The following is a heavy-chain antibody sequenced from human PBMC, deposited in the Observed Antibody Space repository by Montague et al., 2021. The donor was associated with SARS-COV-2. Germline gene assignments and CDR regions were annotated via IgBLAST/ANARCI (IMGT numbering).Heavy chain of an antibody. CDR3: ARHDPNYGGRGGNFEH. J-gene: IGHJ1*01. Sequence: TLSLTCTVSGGSISSSNYYWGWIRQPAGKGLEWIGRIYTSGTTNYNPSLKSRVTVSLDTSKNQFSLQLSSVTATDTAVYYCARHDPNYGGRGGNFEHWGQGTLAIVSS. V-gene: IGHV4-61*02. CDR2: IYTSGTT. CDR1: GGSISSSNYY. D-gene: IGHD2-21*01.